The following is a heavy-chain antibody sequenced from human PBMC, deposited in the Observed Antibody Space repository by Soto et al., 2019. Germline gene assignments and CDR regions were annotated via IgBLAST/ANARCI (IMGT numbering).Heavy chain of an antibody. J-gene: IGHJ3*02. CDR2: ISSNGGST. D-gene: IGHD3-16*01. V-gene: IGHV3-64*01. CDR3: ARGIWGSYGRDAFDI. CDR1: GFTFSSYA. Sequence: ESGGGLVQPGGSLRLSCAASGFTFSSYAMHWVRQAPGKGLEYVSAISSNGGSTYYANSVKGRFTISRDNSKNTLYLQMGSLRAEDMAVYYCARGIWGSYGRDAFDIWGQGTMVTVSS.